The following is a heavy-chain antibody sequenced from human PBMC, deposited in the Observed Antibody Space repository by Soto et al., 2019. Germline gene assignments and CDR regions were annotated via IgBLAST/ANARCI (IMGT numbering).Heavy chain of an antibody. V-gene: IGHV4-39*01. CDR2: IYYSGST. D-gene: IGHD2-15*01. Sequence: SETLSLTCTVSGGSISSSSYYWGWIRQPPGKGLEWIGSIYYSGSTYYNPSLKSRVTISVDTSKNQLSLKLSSVTAADTAVYYCARQTAADPYYYYYMDVWGKGTTVTVSS. CDR3: ARQTAADPYYYYYMDV. J-gene: IGHJ6*03. CDR1: GGSISSSSYY.